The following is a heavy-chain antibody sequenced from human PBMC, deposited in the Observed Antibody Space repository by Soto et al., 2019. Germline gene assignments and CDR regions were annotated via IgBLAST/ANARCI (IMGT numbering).Heavy chain of an antibody. D-gene: IGHD6-19*01. Sequence: SETLSLTCAVSGGSISGSYYYWGWLRQPPGKGPEWIASIYHGGTTLYNPSLKSRITISVDTSNNQFSLKLTSVTAADTAVYYCARVHVMVVAGSTFDYWGHGTLVTVSS. V-gene: IGHV4-39*07. CDR2: IYHGGTT. J-gene: IGHJ4*01. CDR3: ARVHVMVVAGSTFDY. CDR1: GGSISGSYYY.